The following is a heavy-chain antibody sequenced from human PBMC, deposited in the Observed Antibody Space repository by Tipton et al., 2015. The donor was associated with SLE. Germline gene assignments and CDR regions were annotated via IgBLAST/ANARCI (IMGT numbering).Heavy chain of an antibody. CDR2: MNPDSGNT. V-gene: IGHV1-8*01. CDR3: VRDEGERAGYWLDN. J-gene: IGHJ4*02. CDR1: GYTFTSYD. Sequence: QVQLVQSGAEVQKPGASVKVSCKASGYTFTSYDINWVRQAPGQGLEWVGMMNPDSGNTDLAQKFQGRVTMTRNLSITTAFLELPSLRSDDTAVYYCVRDEGERAGYWLDNWGQGTLVTVSS. D-gene: IGHD2-15*01.